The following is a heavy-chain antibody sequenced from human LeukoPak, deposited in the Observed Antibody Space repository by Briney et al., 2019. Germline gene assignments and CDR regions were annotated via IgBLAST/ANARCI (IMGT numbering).Heavy chain of an antibody. CDR3: AKDNYYGSGSSDY. CDR1: GFTFSSYW. J-gene: IGHJ4*02. D-gene: IGHD3-10*01. V-gene: IGHV3-74*01. Sequence: PGGSLRLSCAASGFTFSSYWMHWVRQAPGKGLVWVSRINSDGSSTSYADSVKGRFTISRDNAKNTLYLQMNSLRAEDTAVYYYAKDNYYGSGSSDYWGQGTLVTVFS. CDR2: INSDGSST.